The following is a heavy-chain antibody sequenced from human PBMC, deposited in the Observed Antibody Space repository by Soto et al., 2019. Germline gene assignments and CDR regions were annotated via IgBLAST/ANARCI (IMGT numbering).Heavy chain of an antibody. Sequence: GGSLRLSCAASGFTVSSNYMSWVRQAPGKGLEWVSVIYSSGSTYYADSVKGRFTISRDNSKNTLYLQMNSLRAEDTAVYYCARDSGDYYYYYMDVWGKGTTVTVSS. J-gene: IGHJ6*03. D-gene: IGHD6-25*01. CDR3: ARDSGDYYYYYMDV. CDR2: IYSSGST. V-gene: IGHV3-66*01. CDR1: GFTVSSNY.